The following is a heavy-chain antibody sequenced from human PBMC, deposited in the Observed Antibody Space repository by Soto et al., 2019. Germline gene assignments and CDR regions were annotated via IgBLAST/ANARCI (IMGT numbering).Heavy chain of an antibody. D-gene: IGHD3-3*01. Sequence: SETLSLTCTVSGGSISSSSYYWGWIRQPPGKGLEWIGSIYYSGSTYYNPSLKSRVTISVDTSKTHFSLKLNSGTAADTAVYYCARHLTILGVAPLDSWGQGTLVTVSS. J-gene: IGHJ4*02. CDR3: ARHLTILGVAPLDS. CDR1: GGSISSSSYY. CDR2: IYYSGST. V-gene: IGHV4-39*01.